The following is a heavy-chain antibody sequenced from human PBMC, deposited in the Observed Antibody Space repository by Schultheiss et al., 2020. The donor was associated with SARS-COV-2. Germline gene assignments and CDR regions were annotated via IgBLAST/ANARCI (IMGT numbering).Heavy chain of an antibody. CDR1: GYSITNGDY. CDR2: IYYSGST. V-gene: IGHV4-38-2*02. D-gene: IGHD5-18*01. J-gene: IGHJ5*02. Sequence: SETLSLTCAISGYSITNGDYWSWIRQPPGKGLEWIGSIYYSGSTYYNPSLKSRVTISVDTSKNQFSLKLSSVTAADTAVYYCAREVDTGGADPWGQGTLVTVSS. CDR3: AREVDTGGADP.